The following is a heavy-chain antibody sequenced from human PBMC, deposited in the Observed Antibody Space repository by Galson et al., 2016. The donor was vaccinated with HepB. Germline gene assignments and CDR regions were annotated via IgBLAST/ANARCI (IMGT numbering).Heavy chain of an antibody. CDR1: GFSFDDYG. D-gene: IGHD2-2*01. CDR3: ARASSSYRVSYWFFDL. J-gene: IGHJ2*01. CDR2: INWNGGST. V-gene: IGHV3-20*04. Sequence: SLRLSCAASGFSFDDYGMSWVRQAPGEGLEWVSDINWNGGSTAYADPVKGRFTISRDKAKNSLYQQMNSLRAEDTAFYYYARASSSYRVSYWFFDLWGRGTLVTVSS.